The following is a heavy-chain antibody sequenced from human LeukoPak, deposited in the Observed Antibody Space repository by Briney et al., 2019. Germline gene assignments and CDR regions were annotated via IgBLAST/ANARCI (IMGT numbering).Heavy chain of an antibody. CDR3: ARGSITGTPFDY. CDR2: INWNGGST. Sequence: GGSLRLSCTVSGFTVSSNSMSWVRQAPGKGLEWVSGINWNGGSTDYADSVKGRFTISRDNSKNTLYLQMGSLRAEDMAVYYCARGSITGTPFDYWGQGTLVTVSS. CDR1: GFTVSSNS. V-gene: IGHV3-53*05. J-gene: IGHJ4*02. D-gene: IGHD1-20*01.